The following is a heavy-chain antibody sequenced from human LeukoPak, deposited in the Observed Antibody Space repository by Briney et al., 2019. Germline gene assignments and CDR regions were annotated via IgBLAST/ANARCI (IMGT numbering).Heavy chain of an antibody. CDR3: ARGVVVTATYYYYYYYYMDV. D-gene: IGHD2-21*02. J-gene: IGHJ6*03. V-gene: IGHV4-61*02. CDR1: GGSISSGSYY. Sequence: SQTLSLTCTVSGGSISSGSYYWSWIRQPAGKGLEWIGRIYTSGSTNYNPSLKSRVTISVDTSKNQFSLKLSSVTAADTAVYYCARGVVVTATYYYYYYYYMDVWGKGTTVTISS. CDR2: IYTSGST.